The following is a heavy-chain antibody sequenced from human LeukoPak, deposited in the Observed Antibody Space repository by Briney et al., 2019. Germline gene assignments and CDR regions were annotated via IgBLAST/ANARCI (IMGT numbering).Heavy chain of an antibody. Sequence: GESLRISCKGSGYSFTSYWISWVRQMPGNGLEWMGRIDPSDSYTNYSPSFQGHVTISADKSISTAYLQWSSLKASDTAMYYCARSNLPYYDILTGYYPPPYYFDYWGQGTLVTVSS. CDR1: GYSFTSYW. J-gene: IGHJ4*02. D-gene: IGHD3-9*01. V-gene: IGHV5-10-1*01. CDR2: IDPSDSYT. CDR3: ARSNLPYYDILTGYYPPPYYFDY.